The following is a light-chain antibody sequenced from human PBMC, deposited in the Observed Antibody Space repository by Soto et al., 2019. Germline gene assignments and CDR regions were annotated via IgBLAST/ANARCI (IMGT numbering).Light chain of an antibody. CDR3: SSYTGSSTYVV. Sequence: QSALTQPASVSGSPGQSITISCTGTSSDAGGYNYVSWYQQHPGKAPKLMIYDVSNRPSGVSNRFSGSKSVNTASLTISGLQAEDEADYYCSSYTGSSTYVVFGGGTKVTVL. CDR1: SSDAGGYNY. J-gene: IGLJ2*01. CDR2: DVS. V-gene: IGLV2-14*01.